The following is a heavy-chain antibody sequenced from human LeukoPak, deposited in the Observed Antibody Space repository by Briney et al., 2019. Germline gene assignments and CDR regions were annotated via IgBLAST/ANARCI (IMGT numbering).Heavy chain of an antibody. V-gene: IGHV1-46*03. D-gene: IGHD3-3*01. CDR1: GYTFTSYY. Sequence: GASVKVSCKASGYTFTSYYMHWVRQAPGQGLEWMGIINPSGGSTSYAQKFEGRVTMTRDTSTSTVYMELRSLRSEDTAVYYCARGRRITIFGVVIAELGYWGQGTLVTVSS. CDR3: ARGRRITIFGVVIAELGY. J-gene: IGHJ4*02. CDR2: INPSGGST.